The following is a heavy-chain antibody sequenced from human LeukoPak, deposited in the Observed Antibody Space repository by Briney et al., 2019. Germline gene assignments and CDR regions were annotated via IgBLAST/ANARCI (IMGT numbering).Heavy chain of an antibody. Sequence: KPSETLLLTFTGSGGSISGYFWSLIRQPARKGPDLIGRIYSSGSNNYNPSLKSRVTMSLDTSKNHLSLNLSSVTAADTAVYYCAREPTSGREPTSGRPLDYWGQGTLVTVSS. V-gene: IGHV4-4*07. CDR3: AREPTSGREPTSGRPLDY. D-gene: IGHD5-12*01. J-gene: IGHJ4*02. CDR2: IYSSGSN. CDR1: GGSISGYF.